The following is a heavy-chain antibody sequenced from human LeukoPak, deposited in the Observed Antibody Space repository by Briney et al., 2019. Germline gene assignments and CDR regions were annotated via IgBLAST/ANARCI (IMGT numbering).Heavy chain of an antibody. CDR2: ISGSGGST. V-gene: IGHV3-23*01. CDR1: GFTFSSYA. CDR3: AKGDYMVRGVNDAFDI. D-gene: IGHD3-10*01. J-gene: IGHJ3*02. Sequence: GGSLRLSCAASGFTFSSYAMSWVRQAPGKGLEWVSAISGSGGSTYYVDSVKGRFTISRDTSKNTLYLQMNSLRAEDTAVYYCAKGDYMVRGVNDAFDIWGQGTMVTVSS.